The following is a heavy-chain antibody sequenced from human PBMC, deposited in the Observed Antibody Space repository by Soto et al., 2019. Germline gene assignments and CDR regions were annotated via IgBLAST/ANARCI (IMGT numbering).Heavy chain of an antibody. CDR3: ARDRGYDGQYTLDY. CDR2: TYSSGST. D-gene: IGHD5-12*01. J-gene: IGHJ4*02. V-gene: IGHV4-31*02. CDR1: RVANGSSAYY. Sequence: SLRWTDCRVANGSSAYYWSWLRQPPGKGLEWIGYTYSSGSTYYNPSLKSRVTISVDTSKNQFSLKLSSVTAADTAVYYCARDRGYDGQYTLDYWGQGTLVTVSS.